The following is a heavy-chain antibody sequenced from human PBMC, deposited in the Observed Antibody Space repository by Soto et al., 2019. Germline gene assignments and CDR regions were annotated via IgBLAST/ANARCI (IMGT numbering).Heavy chain of an antibody. CDR1: GGSVKSGNHF. CDR3: ARGGEPLGYYGLDV. J-gene: IGHJ6*02. D-gene: IGHD3-10*01. V-gene: IGHV4-61*01. CDR2: MYYTGVT. Sequence: QVQLQESGPGLLKASETLSLTCSVSGGSVKSGNHFWNWIRQPPGRGLKWLGYMYYTGVTNYNPSLKSRVSMSVDTSKNQFSLKLTSLTAADTAVYYCARGGEPLGYYGLDVWGQGTTVTVSS.